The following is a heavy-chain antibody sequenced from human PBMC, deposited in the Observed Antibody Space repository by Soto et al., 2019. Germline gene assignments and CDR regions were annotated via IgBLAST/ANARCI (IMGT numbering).Heavy chain of an antibody. CDR1: GYTFTSYA. Sequence: ASVKVSCKASGYTFTSYAMHWVRQTPGLRLEWMGWINTANGNTKYSQTFQGRVTFTRDTSASTAYMELRSLRSEDTAVYYCARPYYSDGRGYNDNWGQGTLVTVSS. J-gene: IGHJ4*02. D-gene: IGHD3-22*01. CDR2: INTANGNT. CDR3: ARPYYSDGRGYNDN. V-gene: IGHV1-3*04.